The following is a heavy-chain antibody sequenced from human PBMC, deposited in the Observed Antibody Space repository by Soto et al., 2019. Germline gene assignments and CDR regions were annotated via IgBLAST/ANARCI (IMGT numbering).Heavy chain of an antibody. CDR2: IYYSGST. Sequence: PSETRSLTCTVSGASISSYYWSWIRQPPGKGLEWIGYIYYSGSTNYNPSLKSRVTISVDTSKNQFSLKLSSVTAADTAVYYCARDSMVRGGLYHVDVWGKGTTVTVSS. J-gene: IGHJ6*03. CDR1: GASISSYY. V-gene: IGHV4-59*01. D-gene: IGHD3-10*01. CDR3: ARDSMVRGGLYHVDV.